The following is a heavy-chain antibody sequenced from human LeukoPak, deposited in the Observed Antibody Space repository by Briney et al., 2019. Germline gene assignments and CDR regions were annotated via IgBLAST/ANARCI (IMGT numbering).Heavy chain of an antibody. V-gene: IGHV3-30*02. J-gene: IGHJ4*02. CDR1: GFTFSSHG. Sequence: PGRSLRLSCAASGFTFSSHGMHWVRQAPSKGLEWLASIRDDCSDKYSADSVRGRFTISRDNSKKTLYLQMHSLRAEDTAVYYCAKDAAHLLYYFDYWGQGALVTVSS. CDR3: AKDAAHLLYYFDY. D-gene: IGHD2-15*01. CDR2: IRDDCSDK.